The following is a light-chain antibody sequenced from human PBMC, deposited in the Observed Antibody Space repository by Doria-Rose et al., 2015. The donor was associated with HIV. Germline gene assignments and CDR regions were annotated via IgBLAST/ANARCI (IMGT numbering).Light chain of an antibody. CDR1: QSFSSTY. V-gene: IGKV3-20*01. CDR3: HQYGTSWT. Sequence: EIVLTQSPGTLSLSPGVRATLSCRASQSFSSTYLAWYQQKPGQAPSLLIYDGSTRATGIPDRFSAGGSGTDFTLTINRLEPEDFALYYCHQYGTSWTFGQGTKVEI. J-gene: IGKJ1*01. CDR2: DGS.